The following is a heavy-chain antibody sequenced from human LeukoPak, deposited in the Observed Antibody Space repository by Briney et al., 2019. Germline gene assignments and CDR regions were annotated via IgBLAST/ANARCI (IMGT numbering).Heavy chain of an antibody. CDR2: ISGSGGTT. CDR1: GFTFSNYD. CDR3: ARVYYYGMDV. J-gene: IGHJ6*02. Sequence: GGSLRLSCAASGFTFSNYDMSWVRQAPGKGLEWVSAISGSGGTTYYADSVKGRFTISRDNAKNTLYLQMNSLRAEDTAVYYCARVYYYGMDVWGQGTTVTVSS. V-gene: IGHV3-23*01.